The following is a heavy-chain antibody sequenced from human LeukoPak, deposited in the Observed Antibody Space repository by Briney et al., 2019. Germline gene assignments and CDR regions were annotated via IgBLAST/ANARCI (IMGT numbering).Heavy chain of an antibody. Sequence: PGGSLRLSCEASGFTFSDYYMSWIRKAPGKGMEWVSYISSSGSTLYYVDSVKGRFTISRDNAKNSLYLQMNSLRVEDTAVYYCAREGEHCSGTSCYTLHYYYYMDVWGKGTTVTVSS. CDR2: ISSSGSTL. CDR3: AREGEHCSGTSCYTLHYYYYMDV. CDR1: GFTFSDYY. J-gene: IGHJ6*03. D-gene: IGHD2-2*02. V-gene: IGHV3-11*04.